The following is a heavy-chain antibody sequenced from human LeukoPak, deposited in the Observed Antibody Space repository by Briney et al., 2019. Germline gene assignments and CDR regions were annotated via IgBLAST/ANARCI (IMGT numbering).Heavy chain of an antibody. CDR3: ARPIAVAGYFDY. D-gene: IGHD6-19*01. CDR2: IYYSGST. J-gene: IGHJ4*02. V-gene: IGHV4-39*01. Sequence: SETLSLTCTVSGGSTSSSSYYWGWIRQPPGKGLEWIGSIYYSGSTYYNPSLKSRVTISVDTSKNQFSLKLSSVTAADTAVYYCARPIAVAGYFDYWGQGTLVTVSS. CDR1: GGSTSSSSYY.